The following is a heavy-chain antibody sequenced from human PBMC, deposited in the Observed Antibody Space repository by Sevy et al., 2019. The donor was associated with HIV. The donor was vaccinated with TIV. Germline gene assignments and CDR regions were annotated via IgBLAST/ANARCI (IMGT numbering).Heavy chain of an antibody. CDR2: INHSGST. D-gene: IGHD1-7*01. Sequence: SETLSFTCAVYGGSFSGYYWSWIRQPPGKGLEWIGEINHSGSTNYNPSLKSRVTISVDTSKNQFSLKLSSVTAADTAVYYCARGYLTGTTGTFDYWGQGTLVTVSS. J-gene: IGHJ4*02. V-gene: IGHV4-34*01. CDR3: ARGYLTGTTGTFDY. CDR1: GGSFSGYY.